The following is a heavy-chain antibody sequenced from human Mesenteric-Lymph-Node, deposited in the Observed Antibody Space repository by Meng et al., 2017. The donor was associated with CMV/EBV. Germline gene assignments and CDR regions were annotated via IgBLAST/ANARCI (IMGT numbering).Heavy chain of an antibody. D-gene: IGHD3-16*01. CDR2: ISTSSRYI. J-gene: IGHJ4*02. V-gene: IGHV3-21*01. CDR1: GSTLSSYS. Sequence: GESLKISCAASGSTLSSYSMNWVRQAPGKGLEWVSSISTSSRYIYYADSVKGRFTISRDNAKNSLYLQMNSLRAEDTAVYYCARGGFSFGGWGRGTLVTVSS. CDR3: ARGGFSFGG.